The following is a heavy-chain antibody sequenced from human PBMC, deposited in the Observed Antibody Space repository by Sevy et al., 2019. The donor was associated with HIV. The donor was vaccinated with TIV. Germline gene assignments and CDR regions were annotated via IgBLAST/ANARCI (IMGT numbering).Heavy chain of an antibody. D-gene: IGHD2-15*01. CDR2: IKQDGSEK. J-gene: IGHJ6*02. CDR1: GFTFSSYW. V-gene: IGHV3-7*01. Sequence: GGSLRLSCVASGFTFSSYWMSWVRQAPGKGLEWVANIKQDGSEKYNVDSVKGRFTISRDNAKNSLYLQMNSLRAEDTAVYYCARDRIVVVVAAPNYNYYGMDVGGQGTTVTVSS. CDR3: ARDRIVVVVAAPNYNYYGMDV.